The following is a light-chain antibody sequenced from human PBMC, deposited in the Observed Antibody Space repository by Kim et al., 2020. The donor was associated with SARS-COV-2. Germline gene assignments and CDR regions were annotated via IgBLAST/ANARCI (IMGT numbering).Light chain of an antibody. CDR1: NLGDKY. Sequence: SYELTQPPSVSVGPGQTATIICSGDNLGDKYAYWYQQKPGQAPVLVIYQDTKRPSGIPDRFSGSNSGSTATLTISGTQARDEADYYCQAWDSNTAGFGGGTQLTVL. CDR2: QDT. V-gene: IGLV3-1*01. J-gene: IGLJ3*02. CDR3: QAWDSNTAG.